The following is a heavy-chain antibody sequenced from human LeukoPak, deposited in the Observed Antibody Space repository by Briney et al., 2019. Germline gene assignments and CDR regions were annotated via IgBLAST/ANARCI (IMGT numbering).Heavy chain of an antibody. Sequence: GGTLRLSCEASGFTLSTYWMNWVRQVPGKGLDWVANINPDGSGKRYVDSVKGRFTISRDNAKNSLYLQMNSLRAEDTAVYYCAREGSYWHYYYYYGMDVWGQGTTVTVSS. CDR2: INPDGSGK. CDR3: AREGSYWHYYYYYGMDV. D-gene: IGHD1-26*01. J-gene: IGHJ6*02. V-gene: IGHV3-7*01. CDR1: GFTLSTYW.